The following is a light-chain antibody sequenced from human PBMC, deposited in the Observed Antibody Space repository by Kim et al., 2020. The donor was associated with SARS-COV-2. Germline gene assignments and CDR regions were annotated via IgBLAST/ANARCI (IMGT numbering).Light chain of an antibody. CDR1: QSLNRW. V-gene: IGKV1-5*03. CDR3: QQYDSYPCT. J-gene: IGKJ2*02. CDR2: KAS. Sequence: IQMSQSPSTLSASVGERVTITCRASQSLNRWLAWYQQKPGRAPNLLIYKASILESGVPSRFTGSGSGTEFTLTISSLQPDDFATYYCQQYDSYPCTFGQGTKLEI.